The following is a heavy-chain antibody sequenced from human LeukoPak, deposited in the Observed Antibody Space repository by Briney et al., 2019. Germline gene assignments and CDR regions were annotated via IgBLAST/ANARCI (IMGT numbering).Heavy chain of an antibody. CDR3: AGVGRNFDY. V-gene: IGHV4-34*08. CDR2: INHSGST. J-gene: IGHJ4*02. Sequence: PGGSLRLSCAASGFTFSSYSMNWVRQPPGKGLEWIGEINHSGSTNYNPSLKSRVTISVDTSKNQFSLKLSSVTAADTAVYYCAGVGRNFDYWGQGTLVTVSS. CDR1: GFTFSSYS. D-gene: IGHD2-15*01.